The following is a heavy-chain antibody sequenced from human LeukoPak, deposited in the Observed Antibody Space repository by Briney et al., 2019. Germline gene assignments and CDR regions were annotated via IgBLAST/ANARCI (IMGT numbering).Heavy chain of an antibody. D-gene: IGHD3-10*01. Sequence: GASVKVSCKASGYTFTSYDINWVRQATGQGLEWMGWMNPNSGNTGYAQKFQGRVTMTRNTSISTAYMELSSLRSEDTAVYYCARGLTYYYGSGRARPMDVWGKGTTVTISS. CDR3: ARGLTYYYGSGRARPMDV. CDR2: MNPNSGNT. V-gene: IGHV1-8*01. J-gene: IGHJ6*03. CDR1: GYTFTSYD.